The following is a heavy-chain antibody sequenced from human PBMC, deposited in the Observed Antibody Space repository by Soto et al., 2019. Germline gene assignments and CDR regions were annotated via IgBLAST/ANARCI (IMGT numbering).Heavy chain of an antibody. V-gene: IGHV4-59*12. D-gene: IGHD4-17*01. CDR1: GGSISSYY. CDR2: IYYSGST. CDR3: ALEYGGLRMNLLDL. J-gene: IGHJ5*02. Sequence: SETLSLTCTVSGGSISSYYWSWIRQPPGKGLEWIGYIYYSGSTNYNPSLKSRVTISVDTSKNQFSLKLSSVTAADTAVYYCALEYGGLRMNLLDLWGQGTLVTVFS.